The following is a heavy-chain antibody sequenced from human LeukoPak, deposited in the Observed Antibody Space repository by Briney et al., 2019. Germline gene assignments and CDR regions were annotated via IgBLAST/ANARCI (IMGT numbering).Heavy chain of an antibody. CDR3: ARDHGPMGVFDF. J-gene: IGHJ4*02. CDR2: IYSSGSA. D-gene: IGHD3-10*01. CDR1: GGSISSITYS. Sequence: SETLSLTCAVSGGSISSITYSWTWIRQPPGKGLEWIGYIYSSGSAYYNPSLKNRFIISVDTSKNQFSLKLSSVTAADTAVYYCARDHGPMGVFDFWGRGALVTVSS. V-gene: IGHV4-30-4*07.